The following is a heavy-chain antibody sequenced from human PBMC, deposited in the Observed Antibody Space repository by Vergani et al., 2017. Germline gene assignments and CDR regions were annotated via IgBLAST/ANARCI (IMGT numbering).Heavy chain of an antibody. V-gene: IGHV3-13*01. CDR1: GFTFSSYD. CDR2: IGTAGDT. D-gene: IGHD4-23*01. CDR3: ARAVSTTVGDPPGY. Sequence: EVQLVESGGGLVQPGGSLRLPCAASGFTFSSYDMHWARQATGKGLEWVSAIGTAGDTYYPGSVKGRFTISRENAKNSLYLQMNSLRAGDTAIYYCARAVSTTVGDPPGYWGQGTLVTVSS. J-gene: IGHJ4*02.